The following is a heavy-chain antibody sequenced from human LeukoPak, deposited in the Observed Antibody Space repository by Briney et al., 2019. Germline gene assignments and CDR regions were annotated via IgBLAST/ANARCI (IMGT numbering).Heavy chain of an antibody. V-gene: IGHV4-4*07. CDR3: ARGAVVAV. CDR1: GGAISNDY. J-gene: IGHJ4*02. D-gene: IGHD2-15*01. CDR2: IYNTGNT. Sequence: SETLSLTCTVSGGAISNDYWSWSRQPAGKGLEWIGRIYNTGNTNDNPSLKSRVTMSVDTSKNRFSLKLSSVTAADTAVYYCARGAVVAVWGQGTLVTVSS.